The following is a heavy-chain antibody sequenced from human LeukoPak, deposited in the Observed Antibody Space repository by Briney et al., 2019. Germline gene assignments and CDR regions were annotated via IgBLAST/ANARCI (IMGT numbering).Heavy chain of an antibody. CDR2: ISTYNDNT. D-gene: IGHD3-3*01. CDR3: ARRYISTIFGEVIYYFDY. V-gene: IGHV1-18*01. J-gene: IGHJ4*02. Sequence: ASVTVSCKASGYTFTSYGITWVRQAPGEGLEWMGWISTYNDNTNYAQKLQGRVTMTTDTSTSTAHMELRSLRSDDTAVYYCARRYISTIFGEVIYYFDYWGQGTLVTVSS. CDR1: GYTFTSYG.